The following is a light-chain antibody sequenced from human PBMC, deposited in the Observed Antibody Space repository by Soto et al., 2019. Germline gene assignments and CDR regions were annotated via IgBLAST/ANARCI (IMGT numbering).Light chain of an antibody. CDR3: SSYTSSSPYV. V-gene: IGLV2-14*01. Sequence: QSALTQPASGSGSPGQSITISCTGTSSDVGGYNYVSWYQQHPGKAPKLMIYEVNNRPSGVSNRFSGSKSGNTASLTISGLQAEDEGDYSCSSYTSSSPYVFGTGTKLTVL. J-gene: IGLJ1*01. CDR1: SSDVGGYNY. CDR2: EVN.